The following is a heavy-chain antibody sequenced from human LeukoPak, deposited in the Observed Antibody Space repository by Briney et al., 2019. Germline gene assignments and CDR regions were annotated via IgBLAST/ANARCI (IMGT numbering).Heavy chain of an antibody. CDR1: GYTFTGYY. CDR3: ARQGRVGNNYFDS. CDR2: INPNSGGT. D-gene: IGHD1-26*01. J-gene: IGHJ5*01. V-gene: IGHV1-2*02. Sequence: GASVKVSCKASGYTFTGYYMHWVRQAPGQGLEWMGWINPNSGGTSYAQKFQVRVTMTRDMSPSTVYMELSSLRSEDTAVYYCARQGRVGNNYFDSWGQGILVTVSS.